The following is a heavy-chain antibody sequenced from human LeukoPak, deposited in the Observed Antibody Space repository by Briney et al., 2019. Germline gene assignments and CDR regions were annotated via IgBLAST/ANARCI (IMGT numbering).Heavy chain of an antibody. Sequence: VGSLRLSCAASGFTFSSYAMHWVRQAPGKGLEWVAVISYDGSNKYYADSVKGRFTISRDNSKNTLYLQMNSLRAEDTAVYYCAREDYYDSSGYYLDYWGQGTLVTVSS. D-gene: IGHD3-22*01. CDR2: ISYDGSNK. CDR1: GFTFSSYA. CDR3: AREDYYDSSGYYLDY. V-gene: IGHV3-30*04. J-gene: IGHJ4*02.